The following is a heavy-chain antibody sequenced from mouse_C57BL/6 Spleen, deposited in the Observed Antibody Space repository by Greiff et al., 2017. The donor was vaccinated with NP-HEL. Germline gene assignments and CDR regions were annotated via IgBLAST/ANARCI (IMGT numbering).Heavy chain of an antibody. D-gene: IGHD2-10*01. CDR1: GYTFTDYY. CDR2: INPYNGGT. Sequence: EVQLQQSGPVLVKPGASVKMSCKASGYTFTDYYMNWVKQSHGKSLEWIGVINPYNGGTSYNQKFKGKATLTVDKSSSTAYMELNSLTSEDSAVYYCASPTLPLDAMDYWGQGTSVTVSS. CDR3: ASPTLPLDAMDY. V-gene: IGHV1-19*01. J-gene: IGHJ4*01.